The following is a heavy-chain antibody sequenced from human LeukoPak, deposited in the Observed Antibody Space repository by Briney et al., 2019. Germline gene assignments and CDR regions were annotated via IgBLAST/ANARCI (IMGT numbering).Heavy chain of an antibody. D-gene: IGHD1-26*01. CDR3: LTVVETTIAAFDI. CDR2: IDANAKTT. CDR1: GSTFSNYW. V-gene: IGHV3-74*01. Sequence: TGGSLRLSCAASGSTFSNYWLHWVRQAPGKGLVWVSRIDANAKTTSYADSVKGRFTISTDNAKKTLYLQMNSLRVEDTAVYYCLTVVETTIAAFDIWGQGTMVTVSS. J-gene: IGHJ3*02.